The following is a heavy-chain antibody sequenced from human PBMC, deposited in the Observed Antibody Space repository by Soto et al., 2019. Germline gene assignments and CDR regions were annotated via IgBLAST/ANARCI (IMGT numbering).Heavy chain of an antibody. CDR3: AKDHFAVILRGRYSSGWPVS. CDR1: GFIFSDYD. Sequence: GGSLRLSCVASGFIFSDYDMYWVRQTPGKGLEWVAVISYDGSNQHYATSVRGRFTISRDESNNALYLQMNNMRPEETAVYHCAKDHFAVILRGRYSSGWPVSWGQGTLVTVSS. J-gene: IGHJ1*01. D-gene: IGHD6-25*01. V-gene: IGHV3-30*18. CDR2: ISYDGSNQ.